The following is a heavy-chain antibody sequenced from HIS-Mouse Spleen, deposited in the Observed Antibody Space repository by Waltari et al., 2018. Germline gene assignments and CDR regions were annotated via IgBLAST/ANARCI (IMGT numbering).Heavy chain of an antibody. D-gene: IGHD4-4*01. CDR1: GGSISSSSYY. CDR2: IYYSGTT. Sequence: QLQLQESGPGLVKPSETLSLTCTVSGGSISSSSYYWGWIRQPPGKGLEWIGSIYYSGTTYYHPALKSRVTISVDTSKNQFSLKLSSVTAADTAVYYCARGPRASGSNQLDYWGQGTLVTVSS. V-gene: IGHV4-39*07. CDR3: ARGPRASGSNQLDY. J-gene: IGHJ4*02.